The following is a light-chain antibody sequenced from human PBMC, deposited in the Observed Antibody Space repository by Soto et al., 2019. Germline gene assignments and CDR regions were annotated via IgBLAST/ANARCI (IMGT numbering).Light chain of an antibody. CDR3: QQYYSTPF. V-gene: IGKV4-1*01. CDR2: WAS. CDR1: QSVLYSSNNKNY. J-gene: IGKJ4*01. Sequence: DIVMTQSPDSLAVSLGERATINCKSSQSVLYSSNNKNYLAWYQQKSGQPPKLLIYWASTRESGVPDRFRGSGSGTDFTLTISSLQAEDVAVYYCQQYYSTPFFGGGTKVEIK.